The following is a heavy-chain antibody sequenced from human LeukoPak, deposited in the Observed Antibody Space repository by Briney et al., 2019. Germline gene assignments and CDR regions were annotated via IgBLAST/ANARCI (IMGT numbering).Heavy chain of an antibody. Sequence: GASVKVSCKASGYTFTGYYMHWVRQATGQGLEWMGWMNPNSGNTGYAQKFQGRVTMTRNTSISTAYMELSSLRSEDTAVYYCARGVVYCSGGSCYGWFDPWGQGTLVTVSS. V-gene: IGHV1-8*02. D-gene: IGHD2-15*01. CDR2: MNPNSGNT. CDR3: ARGVVYCSGGSCYGWFDP. J-gene: IGHJ5*02. CDR1: GYTFTGYY.